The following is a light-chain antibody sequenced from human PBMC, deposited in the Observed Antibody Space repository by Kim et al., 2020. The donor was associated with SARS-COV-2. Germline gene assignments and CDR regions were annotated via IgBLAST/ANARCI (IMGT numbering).Light chain of an antibody. Sequence: FPGERATLSCRASQSVSSNFGWVQQKPGQAPRLLIYDASTRATGIPTRFSGSGSGTEFTLTISSLQSEDFAVYYCQQYDNWPPWTFGQGTKVDIK. V-gene: IGKV3-15*01. CDR2: DAS. J-gene: IGKJ1*01. CDR3: QQYDNWPPWT. CDR1: QSVSSN.